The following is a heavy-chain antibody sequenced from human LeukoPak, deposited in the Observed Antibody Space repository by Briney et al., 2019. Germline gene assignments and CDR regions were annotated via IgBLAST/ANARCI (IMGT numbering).Heavy chain of an antibody. CDR2: ISWDGGIT. D-gene: IGHD6-13*01. CDR3: AKGPGAAVGKLYIQH. CDR1: GFTFHHYS. Sequence: PGGSLRLSCAVSGFTFHHYSMHWVRQPPGKGLEWVSLISWDGGITYYADSVRGRFTISRDNSKNSLSLEMNSLRAENTALYYCAKGPGAAVGKLYIQHWGQGTLVTVSS. J-gene: IGHJ1*01. V-gene: IGHV3-43*01.